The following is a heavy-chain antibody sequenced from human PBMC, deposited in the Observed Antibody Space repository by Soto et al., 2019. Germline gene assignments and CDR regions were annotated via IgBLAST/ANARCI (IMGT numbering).Heavy chain of an antibody. CDR2: IRFNGGDT. CDR1: GFPFSRFA. CDR3: VKDGAVTFSGWFFDY. D-gene: IGHD4-4*01. J-gene: IGHJ4*02. V-gene: IGHV3-64D*06. Sequence: GGSLRLSCSASGFPFSRFAIYWVRQAPGKGLVYVSGIRFNGGDTYHADSVKGRFSISRDNSKNTVYLQMSSLRAEDTAVYYCVKDGAVTFSGWFFDYWGQGTPVTVSS.